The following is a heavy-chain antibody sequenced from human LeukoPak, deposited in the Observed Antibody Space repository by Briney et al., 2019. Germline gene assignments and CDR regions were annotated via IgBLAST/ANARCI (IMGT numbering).Heavy chain of an antibody. CDR1: GFTFSSYW. CDR3: ARLTWICTNGVCYTGFEY. J-gene: IGHJ4*02. V-gene: IGHV3-7*01. Sequence: GGSLRLSCAASGFTFSSYWMSWVRQAPGKGLEWVTNIKQDGSAKYYVDSVRGRFTVSRDNAKNSLYLQMNSLRAEDTAVYYCARLTWICTNGVCYTGFEYWGQGTLVTVST. D-gene: IGHD2-8*01. CDR2: IKQDGSAK.